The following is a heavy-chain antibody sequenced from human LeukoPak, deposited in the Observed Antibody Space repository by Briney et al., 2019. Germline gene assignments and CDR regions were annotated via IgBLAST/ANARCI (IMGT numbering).Heavy chain of an antibody. CDR1: GFIFSSYG. Sequence: PGGSLRLSCAASGFIFSSYGMHWVRQAPGKGLEWVAFIRYDGSNTYYADSVKGRFTISRDNSKNTLYLQMNSLRAEDTAVYYCAKEGDDYSKPDSYYFDYWGQGTLVTVSS. CDR3: AKEGDDYSKPDSYYFDY. V-gene: IGHV3-30*02. D-gene: IGHD4-11*01. J-gene: IGHJ4*02. CDR2: IRYDGSNT.